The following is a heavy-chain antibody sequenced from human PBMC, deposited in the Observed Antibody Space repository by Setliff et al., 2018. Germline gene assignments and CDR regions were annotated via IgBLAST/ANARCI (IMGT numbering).Heavy chain of an antibody. J-gene: IGHJ4*01. Sequence: PSETLSLTCTVSGGSISSSSYYWGWIRQPPGKGLEWIGSIYYSGSTYYNPSLKSRVTISVDTSKNQFSLKLSSVTAADTAVYYCARTLYDYDILTGPGYYFDYW. D-gene: IGHD3-9*01. V-gene: IGHV4-39*07. CDR1: GGSISSSSYY. CDR2: IYYSGST. CDR3: ARTLYDYDILTGPGYYFDY.